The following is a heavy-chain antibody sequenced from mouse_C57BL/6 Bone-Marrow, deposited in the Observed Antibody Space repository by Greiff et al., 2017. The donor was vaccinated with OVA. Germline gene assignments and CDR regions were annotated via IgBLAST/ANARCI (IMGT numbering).Heavy chain of an antibody. Sequence: VQLKESGPGLVKPSQSLSLTCSVTGYSITSGYYWNWIRQFPGNKLEWMGYISYDGSNNYNPSLKNRISITRDTSKNQFFLKLNSVTTEDTATYYCARPLDSSGYECAYWGQGTLVTVSA. CDR1: GYSITSGYY. J-gene: IGHJ3*01. CDR2: ISYDGSN. CDR3: ARPLDSSGYECAY. D-gene: IGHD3-2*02. V-gene: IGHV3-6*01.